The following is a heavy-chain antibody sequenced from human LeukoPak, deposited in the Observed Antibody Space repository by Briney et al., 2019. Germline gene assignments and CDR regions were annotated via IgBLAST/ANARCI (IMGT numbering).Heavy chain of an antibody. Sequence: GGPLRLSCAASGFTFDDYAMHWVRQAPGKGLEWVSGISWNSGSIGYADSVKGRFTISRDNAKNSLYLQMNSLRAEDTALYYCAKDTNHYYGSGSLKIWGQGTLVTVSS. D-gene: IGHD3-10*01. V-gene: IGHV3-9*01. CDR1: GFTFDDYA. CDR2: ISWNSGSI. CDR3: AKDTNHYYGSGSLKI. J-gene: IGHJ4*02.